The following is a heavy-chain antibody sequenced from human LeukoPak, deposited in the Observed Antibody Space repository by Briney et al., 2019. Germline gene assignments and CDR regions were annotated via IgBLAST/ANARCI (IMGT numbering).Heavy chain of an antibody. D-gene: IGHD5-24*01. CDR1: GDSISSYY. CDR3: ARDVAGRDGSLRYFDV. J-gene: IGHJ2*01. Sequence: PSETLSLTCTVSGDSISSYYWSWIRQPAGQGLEWIGRIYTSGSTNYNPSLKSRVTISVDKSKNQFSLKLSSVTAADTAVYYCARDVAGRDGSLRYFDVWGRGTLVTVSS. V-gene: IGHV4-4*07. CDR2: IYTSGST.